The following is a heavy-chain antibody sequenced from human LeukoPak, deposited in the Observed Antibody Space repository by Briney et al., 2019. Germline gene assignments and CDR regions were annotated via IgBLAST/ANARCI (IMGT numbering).Heavy chain of an antibody. CDR3: ATEAHSGSYY. D-gene: IGHD1-26*01. Sequence: RASVRVSCKTSGFTFATSTVQWVRQARGQRLEWIGWIVVGSGNTNYAQKFQRRVTMTEDTSTDTAYMELSSLRSEDTAVYYCATEAHSGSYYWGQGTLVTVSS. CDR1: GFTFATST. V-gene: IGHV1-58*01. J-gene: IGHJ4*02. CDR2: IVVGSGNT.